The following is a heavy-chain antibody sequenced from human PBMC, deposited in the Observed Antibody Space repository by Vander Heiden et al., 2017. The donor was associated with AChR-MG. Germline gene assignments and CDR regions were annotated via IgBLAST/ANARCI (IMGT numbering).Heavy chain of an antibody. CDR3: AKEGEYSSSWLYYFDY. CDR1: GFTFSSYA. V-gene: IGHV3-23*01. J-gene: IGHJ4*02. Sequence: EVQLLESGGGLVQPGGSLRLSCAASGFTFSSYAMSLVRQAPGKGLEWVSAISGSGGSTYYADSVKGRFTISRDNSKNTLYLQMNSLRAEDTAVYYCAKEGEYSSSWLYYFDYWGQGTRVTVSS. D-gene: IGHD6-13*01. CDR2: ISGSGGST.